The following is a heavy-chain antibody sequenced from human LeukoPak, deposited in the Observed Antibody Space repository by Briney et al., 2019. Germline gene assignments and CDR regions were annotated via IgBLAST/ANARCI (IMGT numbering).Heavy chain of an antibody. CDR1: GFRFSSYG. J-gene: IGHJ4*02. D-gene: IGHD1-1*01. Sequence: GGSLRLSCAASGFRFSSYGMHWVRQAPGKGLEWVAVISDDGSKIYYGDSVKGRFTISRDNSKNTLYLQMNSLRAEDTAVYYCAKSVPTWTFDYWGQGTLVTVSS. V-gene: IGHV3-30*18. CDR2: ISDDGSKI. CDR3: AKSVPTWTFDY.